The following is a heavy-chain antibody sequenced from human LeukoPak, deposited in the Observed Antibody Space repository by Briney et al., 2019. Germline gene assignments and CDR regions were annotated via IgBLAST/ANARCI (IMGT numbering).Heavy chain of an antibody. CDR2: IYYTGST. CDR3: ARDWGDYYDSSGYYGHWFDP. D-gene: IGHD3-22*01. CDR1: GDSISSYYY. Sequence: SETLSLTCTISGDSISSYYYWSWIRQSPGKGLEWIGYIYYTGSTNYSPSLKSRVTISVDSSKNQLSLKLSSVTAADTAVYCCARDWGDYYDSSGYYGHWFDPWGQGTLVTVSS. V-gene: IGHV4-59*01. J-gene: IGHJ5*02.